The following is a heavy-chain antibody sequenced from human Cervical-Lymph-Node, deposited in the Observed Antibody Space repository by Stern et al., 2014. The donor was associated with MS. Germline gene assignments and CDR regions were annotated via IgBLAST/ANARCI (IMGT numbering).Heavy chain of an antibody. CDR1: GGTFSSYA. CDR3: ARAGPFGGSYQGDAFDI. V-gene: IGHV1-69*01. CDR2: IIPIFGTA. D-gene: IGHD1-26*01. J-gene: IGHJ3*02. Sequence: QVQLVQSGAEVKKPGSSVKVSCKASGGTFSSYAISWVRQAPGQGLEWMGGIIPIFGTANYAQKCQGRVTIPADESTSTAYMELSSLRSEDTAVYYCARAGPFGGSYQGDAFDIWGQGTMVTVSS.